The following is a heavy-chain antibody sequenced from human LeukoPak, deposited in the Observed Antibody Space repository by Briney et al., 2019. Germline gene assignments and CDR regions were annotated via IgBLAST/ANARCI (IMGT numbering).Heavy chain of an antibody. CDR3: AKEGQWRGAGYAMDV. Sequence: GGSPRLSCAASGFTFRSYGIHWVRQAPGKGLEWVAVISYDGSQKYYADSVRGRFSISRDNSKNTLYLQMNSLRPDDTAVYYCAKEGQWRGAGYAMDVWGQGTTVTVSS. V-gene: IGHV3-30*18. J-gene: IGHJ6*02. CDR2: ISYDGSQK. D-gene: IGHD6-19*01. CDR1: GFTFRSYG.